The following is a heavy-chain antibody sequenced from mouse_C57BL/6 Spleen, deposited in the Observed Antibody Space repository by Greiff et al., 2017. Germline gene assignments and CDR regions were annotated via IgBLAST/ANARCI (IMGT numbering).Heavy chain of an antibody. D-gene: IGHD1-1*01. CDR3: AIDSYYYGSSPSNY. V-gene: IGHV3-6*01. J-gene: IGHJ2*01. CDR2: ISYDGSN. CDR1: GYSITSGYY. Sequence: VQLQQSGPGLVKPSQSLSLTCSVTGYSITSGYYWNWIRQFPGNKLEWMGYISYDGSNNYNPSLKNRISITRDTSKNQFFLKVNSVTTEDTATYYCAIDSYYYGSSPSNYWGQGTTLTVSS.